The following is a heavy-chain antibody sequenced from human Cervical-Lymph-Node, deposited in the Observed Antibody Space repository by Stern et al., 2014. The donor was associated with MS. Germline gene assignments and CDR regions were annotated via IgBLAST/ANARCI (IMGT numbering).Heavy chain of an antibody. J-gene: IGHJ4*02. V-gene: IGHV1-18*01. CDR1: GYTFTTPNYG. CDR3: ARERVRDFNDYHFDS. Sequence: VQLVQSGPEVRQPGASVRVSCKASGYTFTTPNYGIAWVREAPGRGLEWMGWVSSYNDNTVYAQKLQDRVTMTTDTSTSTAYMELRSLRSDDTAFYYCARERVRDFNDYHFDSWGQGTLVTVSS. D-gene: IGHD4-11*01. CDR2: VSSYNDNT.